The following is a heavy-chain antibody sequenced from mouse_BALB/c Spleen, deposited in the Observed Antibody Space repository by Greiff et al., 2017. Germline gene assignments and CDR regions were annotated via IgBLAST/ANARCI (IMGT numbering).Heavy chain of an antibody. J-gene: IGHJ3*01. CDR2: ISSGGSYT. D-gene: IGHD2-2*01. Sequence: EVQLVESGGGLVKPGGSLKLSCAASGFTFSSYAMSWVRQSPEKRLEWVAEISSGGSYTYYPDTVTGRFTISRDNAKNTLYLEMSSLRSEDTAMYYCARGGYDEGAWFAYWGQGTLVTVSA. CDR3: ARGGYDEGAWFAY. CDR1: GFTFSSYA. V-gene: IGHV5-9-4*01.